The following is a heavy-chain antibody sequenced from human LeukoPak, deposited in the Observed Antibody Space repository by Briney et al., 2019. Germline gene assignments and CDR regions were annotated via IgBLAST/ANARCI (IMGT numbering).Heavy chain of an antibody. V-gene: IGHV1-2*02. Sequence: ASVKVSCKASGYTFTDYYINWVRQAPGQGLEWMGWINPNSGGTNYAQKFQARVTMTRDTSISTAYMELSRLRSDDTAAYYCAREAYDSGSFRTDYYYMDVWGKGTTVTISS. CDR1: GYTFTDYY. D-gene: IGHD3-10*01. CDR3: AREAYDSGSFRTDYYYMDV. J-gene: IGHJ6*03. CDR2: INPNSGGT.